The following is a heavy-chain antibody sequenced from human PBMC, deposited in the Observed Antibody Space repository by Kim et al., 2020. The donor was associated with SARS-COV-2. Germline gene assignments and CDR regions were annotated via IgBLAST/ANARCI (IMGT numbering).Heavy chain of an antibody. CDR1: GGSLSAYS. V-gene: IGHV4-34*01. J-gene: IGHJ4*02. CDR3: TTISRAAADY. CDR2: INHSGIT. Sequence: SETLSLTCAVSGGSLSAYSWNWIRQPPGKGLEWIGEINHSGITNYNPSLKSRVTVSLDTSKNQFSLKLSSVTAADTAVYYCTTISRAAADYWGQGTLVTVSS. D-gene: IGHD6-13*01.